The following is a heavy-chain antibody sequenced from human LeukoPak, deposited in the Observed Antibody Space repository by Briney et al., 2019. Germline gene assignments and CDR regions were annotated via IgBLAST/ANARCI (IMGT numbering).Heavy chain of an antibody. CDR3: ARRGDGYGHFDF. J-gene: IGHJ4*02. CDR1: GGSISSSNW. CDR2: IYHSGST. Sequence: WETLSLTCAVSGGSISSSNWWSWVRQPPGKGLEWIGAIYHSGSTTYNPSLKSRVTISVDESKNQFSLKLSSVTAADTAVYYCARRGDGYGHFDFWGQGTLVTVSS. V-gene: IGHV4-4*02. D-gene: IGHD5-24*01.